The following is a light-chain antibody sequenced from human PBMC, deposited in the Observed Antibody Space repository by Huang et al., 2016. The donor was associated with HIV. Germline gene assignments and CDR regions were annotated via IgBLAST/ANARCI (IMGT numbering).Light chain of an antibody. Sequence: DIQMTQSPSSLSASVGDRVTITCQASHAIGNSLNWYQQKPGKAPKLLIYDASNLETGVPSRFIGSGSGTDFTFTINNLQPEVIASYYCQQYDNLFFTFGGGTRVEIK. J-gene: IGKJ4*01. CDR3: QQYDNLFFT. CDR2: DAS. V-gene: IGKV1-33*01. CDR1: HAIGNS.